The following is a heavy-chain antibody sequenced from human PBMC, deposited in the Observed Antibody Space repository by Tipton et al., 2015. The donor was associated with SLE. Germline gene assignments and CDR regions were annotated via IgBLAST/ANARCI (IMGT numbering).Heavy chain of an antibody. Sequence: TLSLTCSVSGGSISSNYWIWIRQPPGKGLEWIGYISYGGGTNYNPSLKSRVTMTVDTAKNQFSLKLTSVTAADTAVYYCARGMLTWRGAIVGVDVWGQGTRVNVS. CDR1: GGSISSNY. CDR2: ISYGGGT. J-gene: IGHJ6*02. V-gene: IGHV4-59*08. CDR3: ARGMLTWRGAIVGVDV. D-gene: IGHD2-8*01.